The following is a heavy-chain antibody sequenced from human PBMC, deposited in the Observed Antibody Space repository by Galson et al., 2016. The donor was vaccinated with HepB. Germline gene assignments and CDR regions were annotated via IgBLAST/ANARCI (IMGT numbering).Heavy chain of an antibody. V-gene: IGHV3-30*04. CDR3: ARDPDYNNSTGTFDY. CDR1: GFTFSYHA. J-gene: IGHJ4*02. CDR2: ISYDGSRR. Sequence: SLRLSCAASGFTFSYHALHWVRQAPGKGLEWVSVISYDGSRRYYADSVKGRFTIYRDNSKNTLFLQMNSLTREDTAVDFCARDPDYNNSTGTFDYWGQGVLGSVSS. D-gene: IGHD3-9*01.